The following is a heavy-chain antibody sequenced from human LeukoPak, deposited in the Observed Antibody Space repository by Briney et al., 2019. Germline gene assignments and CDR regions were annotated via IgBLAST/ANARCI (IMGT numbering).Heavy chain of an antibody. CDR1: GFTFSSHS. CDR3: AMGYCSSTSCQPLGY. CDR2: ISSSSSYI. V-gene: IGHV3-21*01. D-gene: IGHD2-2*01. J-gene: IGHJ4*02. Sequence: GGSLRLSCAASGFTFSSHSMNWVRQAPGKGLEWVSSISSSSSYIYYADSVKGRFTISRDNAKNSLYLQMNSLRAEDTAVYYCAMGYCSSTSCQPLGYWGQGTLVTVSS.